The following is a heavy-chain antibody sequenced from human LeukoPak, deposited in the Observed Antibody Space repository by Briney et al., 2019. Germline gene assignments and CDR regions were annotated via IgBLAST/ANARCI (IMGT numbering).Heavy chain of an antibody. D-gene: IGHD2-2*01. CDR2: ISWNGDST. CDR3: AKDRDIAVVPAAPQYYYYYYMDV. Sequence: TGGSLRLSCAASGFAFDDYTMHWVRQAPGKGLEWVSLISWNGDSTSYADSVKGRFTISRDNRKTSLYLQMNSLRTEDTALYYCAKDRDIAVVPAAPQYYYYYYMDVWGKGTTVTVSS. V-gene: IGHV3-43*01. J-gene: IGHJ6*03. CDR1: GFAFDDYT.